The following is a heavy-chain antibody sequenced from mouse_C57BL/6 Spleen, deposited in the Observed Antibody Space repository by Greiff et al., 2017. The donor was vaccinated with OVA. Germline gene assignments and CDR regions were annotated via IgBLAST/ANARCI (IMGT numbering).Heavy chain of an antibody. J-gene: IGHJ1*03. D-gene: IGHD1-1*01. CDR3: ARPRFRYFDV. CDR2: ISSGSSTI. Sequence: EVKLVESGGGLVKPGGSLKLSCAASGFTFSDYGMHWVRQAPEKGLEWVAYISSGSSTIYYADTVKGRFTISRDNATNTLFLQMTSLRSEDTAMYYCARPRFRYFDVWGTGTTVTVSS. V-gene: IGHV5-17*01. CDR1: GFTFSDYG.